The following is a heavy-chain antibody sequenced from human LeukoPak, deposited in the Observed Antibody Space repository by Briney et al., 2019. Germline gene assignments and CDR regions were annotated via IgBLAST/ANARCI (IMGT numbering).Heavy chain of an antibody. V-gene: IGHV3-23*01. CDR1: GFTFSTSV. CDR2: ISGSGRSL. CDR3: ATEVAY. J-gene: IGHJ4*02. Sequence: PGGSLRLSCAASGFTFSTSVMSWVRQAPGKGLEWVSSISGSGRSLYYADSIKGRFNISRDNSRHILYLQMDSLRAEDTAIYYCATEVAYWGQGALVTVSS.